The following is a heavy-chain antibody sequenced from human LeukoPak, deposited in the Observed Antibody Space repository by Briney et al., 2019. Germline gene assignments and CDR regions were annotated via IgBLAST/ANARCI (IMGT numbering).Heavy chain of an antibody. J-gene: IGHJ4*02. V-gene: IGHV3-48*01. Sequence: GGSLRLSCAASGFTFSSYSMNWVRQAPGKGLEWVSYISSSSTIYYADSVKGRFTISRDNAKNSLYLQMNSLRAEDTAVYYCARDRWELSYYFDYWGQGTLVTVSS. CDR1: GFTFSSYS. D-gene: IGHD1-26*01. CDR3: ARDRWELSYYFDY. CDR2: ISSSSTI.